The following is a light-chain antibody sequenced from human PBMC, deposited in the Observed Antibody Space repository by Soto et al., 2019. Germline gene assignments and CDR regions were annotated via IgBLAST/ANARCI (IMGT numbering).Light chain of an antibody. Sequence: EIVMTQSPATLSVSPGERATLSCRASQSVSSNLAWYQQKPGQAPRLLIYGASTRATGIPARFSGSGSGTECTLTISSLQSEDFAVYYCQQSNNWRGTFGHGTKVEIK. CDR2: GAS. CDR3: QQSNNWRGT. V-gene: IGKV3-15*01. CDR1: QSVSSN. J-gene: IGKJ1*01.